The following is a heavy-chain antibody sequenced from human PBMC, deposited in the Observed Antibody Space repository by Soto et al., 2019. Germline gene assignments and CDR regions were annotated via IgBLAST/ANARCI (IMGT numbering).Heavy chain of an antibody. CDR1: GYTFTSYA. J-gene: IGHJ4*02. Sequence: ASVKVSCKASGYTFTSYALHWVRQAPGQRLEWMGWINAGNGNTKYSQKFQGRVTITRDTSASTAYMELSSLRSEDTAVYYCARDNVESRQWLVWGETPFDYWGQGTLVTVSA. CDR3: ARDNVESRQWLVWGETPFDY. V-gene: IGHV1-3*01. CDR2: INAGNGNT. D-gene: IGHD6-19*01.